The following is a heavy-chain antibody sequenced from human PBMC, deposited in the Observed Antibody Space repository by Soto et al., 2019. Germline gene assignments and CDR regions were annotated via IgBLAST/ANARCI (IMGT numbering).Heavy chain of an antibody. D-gene: IGHD4-17*01. J-gene: IGHJ4*02. CDR1: GGSISSYY. V-gene: IGHV4-59*08. Sequence: SEALSLTCTVFGGSISSYYWSWIRQPPGKGLEWIGYIYYSGSTNYNPSLKSRVTISVDTSKNQFSLKLSSVTAADTAVYYCARRYGQGFDYWGQGTLVTVSS. CDR2: IYYSGST. CDR3: ARRYGQGFDY.